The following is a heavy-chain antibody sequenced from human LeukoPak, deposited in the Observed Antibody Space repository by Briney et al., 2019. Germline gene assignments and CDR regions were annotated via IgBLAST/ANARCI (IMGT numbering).Heavy chain of an antibody. D-gene: IGHD3-3*01. CDR3: ARGEYYDFWSGDY. J-gene: IGHJ4*02. CDR2: INPNSGGT. CDR1: GYTVTGYY. V-gene: IGHV1-2*02. Sequence: GASVKVSCKASGYTVTGYYMHWVRQAPGQGLEWMGWINPNSGGTNYAQKFQGRVTMTRDTSISTAYMELSRLRSDDTAVYYCARGEYYDFWSGDYWGQGTLVTVSS.